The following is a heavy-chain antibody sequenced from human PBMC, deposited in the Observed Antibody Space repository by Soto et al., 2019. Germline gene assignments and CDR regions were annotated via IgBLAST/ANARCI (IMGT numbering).Heavy chain of an antibody. J-gene: IGHJ5*02. CDR3: ARDQREYYHDSSGLNWFDP. D-gene: IGHD3-22*01. V-gene: IGHV4-59*01. CDR1: GGSISSYY. Sequence: SETLSLTCTVSGGSISSYYWSWIRQPPGKGLEWIGYIYYSGSTNYNPSLKSRVTISVDTSKNQFSLKLSSVTAADTAVYYCARDQREYYHDSSGLNWFDPWGQGTLVTVYS. CDR2: IYYSGST.